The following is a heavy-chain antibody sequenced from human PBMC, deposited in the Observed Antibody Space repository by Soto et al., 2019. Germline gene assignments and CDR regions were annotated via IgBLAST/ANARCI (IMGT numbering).Heavy chain of an antibody. V-gene: IGHV3-30*18. CDR1: GFTFSSYG. J-gene: IGHJ4*02. CDR2: ISYDGSNK. D-gene: IGHD4-4*01. Sequence: GGSLRLSCAASGFTFSSYGMHWVRQAPGKGLEWVAVISYDGSNKYYADSVKGRFTISRDNSKNTLYLQMNSLRAEDTAVYYCAKDRAMTTNNLDYWGQGTLVTVSS. CDR3: AKDRAMTTNNLDY.